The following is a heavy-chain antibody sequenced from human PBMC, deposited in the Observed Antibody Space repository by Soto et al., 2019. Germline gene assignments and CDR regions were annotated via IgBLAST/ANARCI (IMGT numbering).Heavy chain of an antibody. J-gene: IGHJ4*02. Sequence: GGSLRLSCAASGFTFSSYAMSWVRQAPGKGLEWVSAISGSGGSTYYADSVKGRFTISRDNSKNTLYLQMNSLRAEDTAVYYCAKDLIGSWPTNHDYWGQGTLVTVSA. CDR1: GFTFSSYA. CDR3: AKDLIGSWPTNHDY. D-gene: IGHD6-13*01. V-gene: IGHV3-23*01. CDR2: ISGSGGST.